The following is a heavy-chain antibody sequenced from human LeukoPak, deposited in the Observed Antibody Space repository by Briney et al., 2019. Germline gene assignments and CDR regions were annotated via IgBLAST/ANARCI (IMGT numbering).Heavy chain of an antibody. J-gene: IGHJ3*02. CDR2: INPSGGST. D-gene: IGHD3-22*01. CDR3: AVDTTIRSHDI. V-gene: IGHV1-46*02. CDR1: GHTFNSYY. Sequence: ASVEVSCKASGHTFNSYYMHWVRQAPGQGLEWMAVINPSGGSTTCAQKFQGRLTMTRDTSTSTVYMELSSLRSEDTAVYYCAVDTTIRSHDIWGQGTMVTVSS.